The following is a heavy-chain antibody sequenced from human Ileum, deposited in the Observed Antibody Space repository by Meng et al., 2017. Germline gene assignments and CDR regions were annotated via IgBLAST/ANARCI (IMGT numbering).Heavy chain of an antibody. J-gene: IGHJ4*02. D-gene: IGHD3-9*01. Sequence: QVRLRQWGAGLVKPSETLSLTCAVYDGSLGGYYLSWIRQPPRKGLEWVGEIHPGGSTSYNPSLQSRVTIAVDTSKNQFSVTLSSVSAADTAVYYCATGVDWAKSGNIWGQGTLVTVSS. CDR3: ATGVDWAKSGNI. CDR1: DGSLGGYY. CDR2: IHPGGST. V-gene: IGHV4-34*01.